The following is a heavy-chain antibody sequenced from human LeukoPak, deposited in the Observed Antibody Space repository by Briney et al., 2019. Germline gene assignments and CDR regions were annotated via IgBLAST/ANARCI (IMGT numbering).Heavy chain of an antibody. CDR1: RYTFTSYD. CDR2: MNPNSGNT. D-gene: IGHD3-10*01. J-gene: IGHJ6*03. Sequence: PRASVKVSCKASRYTFTSYDINWVRQATGQGLEWMGWMNPNSGNTGYAQKFQGRVTMARNTSISTAYMELSSLRSEDTAVYYCARRLTGEGYYYYYMDVWGKGTTVTVSS. V-gene: IGHV1-8*01. CDR3: ARRLTGEGYYYYYMDV.